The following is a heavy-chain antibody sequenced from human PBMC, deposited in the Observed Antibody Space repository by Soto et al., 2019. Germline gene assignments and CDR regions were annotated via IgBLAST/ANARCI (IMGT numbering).Heavy chain of an antibody. CDR3: ARNAVDIVATIYQ. V-gene: IGHV4-4*02. CDR1: GGSISSNHW. Sequence: QVQLQESGPGLVKPSGTLSLTCTVSGGSISSNHWWSWVRQSPGKGLEWIGEIYHSGNTNYNPSLKGRVTISVDKSKNQFSLNLNSVTAADTAVYYCARNAVDIVATIYQWGQGTLVTVSS. CDR2: IYHSGNT. J-gene: IGHJ4*02. D-gene: IGHD5-12*01.